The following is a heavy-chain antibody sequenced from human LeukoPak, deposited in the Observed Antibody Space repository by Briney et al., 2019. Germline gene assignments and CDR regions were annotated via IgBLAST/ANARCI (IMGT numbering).Heavy chain of an antibody. Sequence: SETLSLTCTVPGGSISSYYWSWIRQPPGKGLEWIGEINHSGSTNYNPSLKSRVTISVDTSKNQFSLKLSSVTAADTAVYYCARTPVGIAVAGTVNYWGQGTLVTVSS. V-gene: IGHV4-34*01. D-gene: IGHD6-19*01. CDR3: ARTPVGIAVAGTVNY. CDR1: GGSISSYY. CDR2: INHSGST. J-gene: IGHJ4*02.